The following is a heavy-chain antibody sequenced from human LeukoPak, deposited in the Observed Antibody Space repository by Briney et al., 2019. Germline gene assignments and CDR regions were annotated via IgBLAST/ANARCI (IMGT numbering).Heavy chain of an antibody. CDR2: INPNSGGT. CDR1: GYTFTGYY. CDR3: ARSSGRSPNRDYMDV. J-gene: IGHJ6*03. Sequence: ASVKVSCKASGYTFTGYYMHSVRQAPGQGLEWMGWINPNSGGTNYAQKCQGRVTMTRGTSTSTVYMGLSSLRSEDTAVYYCARSSGRSPNRDYMDVWGKGTTVTISS. V-gene: IGHV1-2*02. D-gene: IGHD1-14*01.